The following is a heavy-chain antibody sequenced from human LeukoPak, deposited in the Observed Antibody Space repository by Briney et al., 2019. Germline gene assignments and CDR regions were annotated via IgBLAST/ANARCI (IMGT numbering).Heavy chain of an antibody. V-gene: IGHV3-23*01. CDR1: GFAFSSYA. CDR2: ISGSGGST. Sequence: GGSLRLSCAASGFAFSSYAMSWVRQAPGKGLEWVSAISGSGGSTYYADSVKGRFTISRDNSKNTLYLQMNSLRAEDTAVYYCAIDRRGGTNWFDPWGQGTLVTVSS. J-gene: IGHJ5*02. CDR3: AIDRRGGTNWFDP. D-gene: IGHD1/OR15-1a*01.